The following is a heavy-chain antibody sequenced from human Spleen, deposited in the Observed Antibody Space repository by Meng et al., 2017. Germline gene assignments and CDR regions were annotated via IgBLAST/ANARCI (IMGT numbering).Heavy chain of an antibody. D-gene: IGHD4-11*01. CDR2: INHSGST. CDR3: ARGPTTMAHDFDY. J-gene: IGHJ4*02. Sequence: QVQLQQWGAGLVKPSDTLSLTCVVTGGFFSDYYWSWIRQPPGKGLEWIGEINHSGSTNYNPSLESRATISVDTSQNNLSLKLSSVTAADSAVYYCARGPTTMAHDFDYWGQGTLVTVSS. V-gene: IGHV4-34*01. CDR1: GGFFSDYY.